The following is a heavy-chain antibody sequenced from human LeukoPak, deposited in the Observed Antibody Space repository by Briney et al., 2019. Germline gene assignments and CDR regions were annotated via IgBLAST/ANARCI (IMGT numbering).Heavy chain of an antibody. D-gene: IGHD2-21*01. V-gene: IGHV3-30*04. Sequence: PGGSLRPSCAASGFTFSSYAMHWVRQAPGKGLEWVAVISYDGSNKYYADSVKGRFTISRDNSKNTLYLQMNSLRAEDTAVYYCARDIQDAFDIWGQGTMVTVSS. CDR1: GFTFSSYA. J-gene: IGHJ3*02. CDR2: ISYDGSNK. CDR3: ARDIQDAFDI.